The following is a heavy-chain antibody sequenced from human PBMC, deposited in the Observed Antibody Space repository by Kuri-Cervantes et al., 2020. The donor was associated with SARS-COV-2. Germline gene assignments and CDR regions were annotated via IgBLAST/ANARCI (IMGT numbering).Heavy chain of an antibody. CDR3: ARTKYCSSTSCYVSSKTYYYYGMDV. CDR2: MNPNSGNT. V-gene: IGHV1-8*01. D-gene: IGHD2-2*01. Sequence: ASVKVSCKASGYTFTSYDINWVRQATGQGLEWMGWMNPNSGNTGYAQKFQGRVTMTRDTSTSTVYMELSSLRSEDTAVYYCARTKYCSSTSCYVSSKTYYYYGMDVWGQGTTVTVSS. J-gene: IGHJ6*02. CDR1: GYTFTSYD.